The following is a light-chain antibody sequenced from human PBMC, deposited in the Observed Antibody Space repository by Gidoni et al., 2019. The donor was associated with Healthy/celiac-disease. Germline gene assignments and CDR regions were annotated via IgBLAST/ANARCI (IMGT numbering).Light chain of an antibody. CDR2: EVS. CDR3: SSYTSSSTLEVV. V-gene: IGLV2-14*01. Sequence: QSALTQPASVPGSPGQSITLSCTGTSSDVGGYNYVSWYQQHPGKAPKLMIYEVSNRPSGVSNRFSGSKSGNTASLTISGLQAEDEADYYCSSYTSSSTLEVVFGGGTKLTVL. J-gene: IGLJ2*01. CDR1: SSDVGGYNY.